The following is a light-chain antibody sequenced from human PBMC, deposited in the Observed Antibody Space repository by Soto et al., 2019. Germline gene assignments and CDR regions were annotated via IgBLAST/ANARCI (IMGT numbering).Light chain of an antibody. V-gene: IGLV1-40*01. J-gene: IGLJ2*01. Sequence: QSVLTQPPSMSGAPGQRVTISCTGSGSNIGAGYDVHWYQQLPGTAPKLLIYGNHNRPSGVPDRFSGSKSGTSASLAITGLQAEDEADYYCQSYDRTLSVIFGGGTKLTVL. CDR2: GNH. CDR3: QSYDRTLSVI. CDR1: GSNIGAGYD.